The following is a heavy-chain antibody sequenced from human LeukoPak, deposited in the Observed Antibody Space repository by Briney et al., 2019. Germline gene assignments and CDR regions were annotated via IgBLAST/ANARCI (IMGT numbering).Heavy chain of an antibody. Sequence: PGGSLRLSCAASGFTFSSYAMHWVRQAPGKGLEWVAVISYDGSNKYYADSVKGRFTTSRDNSKNTLYLQMNSLRAEDTAVYYCAREFANWFDPWGQGTLVTVSS. CDR3: AREFANWFDP. CDR2: ISYDGSNK. V-gene: IGHV3-30*04. J-gene: IGHJ5*02. CDR1: GFTFSSYA.